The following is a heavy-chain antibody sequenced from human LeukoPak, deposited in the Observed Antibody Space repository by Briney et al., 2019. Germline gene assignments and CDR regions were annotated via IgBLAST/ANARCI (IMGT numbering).Heavy chain of an antibody. Sequence: PGGSLRLSCAASGFTFSSYAMSWVRHAPGKGLEWPSAISGSGGSTYYADSVKGRFTISRDNAKHSLYLQMNSLRAEDTAVYYCASSAAAGTGGWFDPWGQGALVTVSS. V-gene: IGHV3-23*01. CDR3: ASSAAAGTGGWFDP. CDR2: ISGSGGST. D-gene: IGHD6-13*01. CDR1: GFTFSSYA. J-gene: IGHJ5*02.